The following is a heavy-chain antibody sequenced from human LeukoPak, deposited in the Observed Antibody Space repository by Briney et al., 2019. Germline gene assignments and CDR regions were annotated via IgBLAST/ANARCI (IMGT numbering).Heavy chain of an antibody. D-gene: IGHD6-13*01. CDR2: LYYSGST. CDR3: ARHKYSSSWYRFDP. J-gene: IGHJ5*02. Sequence: SETLSLTCSVSGASIDGSSSYYWAWIRQPPGKGLEWIGSLYYSGSTNYNPSLKSRVTISVDTSKNQFSLKLSSVTAADTAVYYCARHKYSSSWYRFDPWGQGTLVTVSS. CDR1: GASIDGSSSYY. V-gene: IGHV4-39*01.